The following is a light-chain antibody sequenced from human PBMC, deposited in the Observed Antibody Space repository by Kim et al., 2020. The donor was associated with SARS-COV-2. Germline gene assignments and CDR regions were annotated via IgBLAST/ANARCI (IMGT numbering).Light chain of an antibody. CDR3: QQYCSSPLT. J-gene: IGKJ4*01. V-gene: IGKV3-20*01. Sequence: SPGGRATLSCRASQSVSSSYLAWYQQKPGQPPRLLIYGATSRATGIPDRFSGSGSGTDFTLTISRLEPEDFAVYYCQQYCSSPLTFGGGTKVDIK. CDR2: GAT. CDR1: QSVSSSY.